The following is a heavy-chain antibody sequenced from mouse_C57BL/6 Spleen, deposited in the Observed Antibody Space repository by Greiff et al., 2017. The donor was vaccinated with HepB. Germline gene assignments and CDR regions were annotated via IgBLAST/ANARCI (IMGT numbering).Heavy chain of an antibody. J-gene: IGHJ2*01. Sequence: QVQLQQSGPELVKPGASVKISCKASGYAFSSSWKNWVKQRPGKGLEWIGRIYPGDGDTNYNGKFKGKATLTADKSSSTAYMQLSSLTSEDSAVYFCARSFITTVVAPFDYWGQGTTLTVSS. D-gene: IGHD1-1*01. V-gene: IGHV1-82*01. CDR1: GYAFSSSW. CDR2: IYPGDGDT. CDR3: ARSFITTVVAPFDY.